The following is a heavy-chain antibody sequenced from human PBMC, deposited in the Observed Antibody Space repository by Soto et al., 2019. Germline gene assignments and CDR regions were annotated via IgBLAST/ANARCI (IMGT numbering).Heavy chain of an antibody. Sequence: PGGSLRLSCAASGFSFGSYWMSWVRQAPGKGLEWVGKMKYDGNEKYYVDSVKGRFTISGDNAKNSLYLQMNSLRVEDTAVYYCTRDAHYAFDYWGQGALVTVSS. D-gene: IGHD3-16*01. CDR3: TRDAHYAFDY. V-gene: IGHV3-7*05. J-gene: IGHJ4*02. CDR2: MKYDGNEK. CDR1: GFSFGSYW.